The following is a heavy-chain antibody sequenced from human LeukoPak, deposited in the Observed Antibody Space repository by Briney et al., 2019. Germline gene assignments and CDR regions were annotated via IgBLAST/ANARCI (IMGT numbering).Heavy chain of an antibody. J-gene: IGHJ4*02. V-gene: IGHV3-15*01. CDR2: VKSKTDGGTT. CDR3: STKYGSGY. Sequence: GGSLRLSCAASGFTFSNAWMTWVRQAPGKGLEWVGCVKSKTDGGTTDYAAPVKGRFTISRDDSKNTLYLQMNSLKTEDTAVYYCSTKYGSGYWGQGTLVTVSS. CDR1: GFTFSNAW. D-gene: IGHD2-2*01.